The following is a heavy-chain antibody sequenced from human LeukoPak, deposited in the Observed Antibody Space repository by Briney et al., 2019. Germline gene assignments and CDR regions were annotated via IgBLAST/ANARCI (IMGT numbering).Heavy chain of an antibody. V-gene: IGHV4-59*01. CDR3: ARGEMATTPDY. Sequence: SETLSLTCTVSGGSISSYYWSWIRQPPGKGLEWIGYIYYSGSTNYNPSLKSRVTISVDTSKNQFSLKLSSVTAADTAVYYCARGEMATTPDYWGQGTLVTVSS. J-gene: IGHJ4*02. CDR1: GGSISSYY. D-gene: IGHD5-24*01. CDR2: IYYSGST.